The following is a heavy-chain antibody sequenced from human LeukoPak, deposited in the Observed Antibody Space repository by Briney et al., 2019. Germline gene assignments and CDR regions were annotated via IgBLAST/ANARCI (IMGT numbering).Heavy chain of an antibody. Sequence: PGGSLRLSCSASGFTFSSYAMHWVRQAPGKGLEYVSAISSNGGSTYYADSVKGRFTIFRDNSKNTLYLQMSSLRAEDTAVYYCVKDIWSRYHYYGMDVWGQGTTVTVSS. V-gene: IGHV3-64D*09. CDR1: GFTFSSYA. CDR3: VKDIWSRYHYYGMDV. J-gene: IGHJ6*02. CDR2: ISSNGGST. D-gene: IGHD3-10*01.